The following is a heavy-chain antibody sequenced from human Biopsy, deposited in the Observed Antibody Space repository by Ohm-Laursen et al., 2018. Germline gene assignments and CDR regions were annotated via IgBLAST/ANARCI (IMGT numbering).Heavy chain of an antibody. CDR2: IHWDDDA. Sequence: TQTLTLTCSFTGFSLSTSAVGVGWIRQPPGKALEWLALIHWDDDARYSPSLKTRLTIAKDNSKNQVVLTMTNMDPVDTATYYCARFDSDLSGLFDYWGQGTLVTVSS. CDR3: ARFDSDLSGLFDY. V-gene: IGHV2-5*02. D-gene: IGHD4-11*01. J-gene: IGHJ4*02. CDR1: GFSLSTSAVG.